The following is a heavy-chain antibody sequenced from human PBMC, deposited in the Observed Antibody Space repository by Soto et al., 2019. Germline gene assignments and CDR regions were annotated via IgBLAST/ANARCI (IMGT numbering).Heavy chain of an antibody. D-gene: IGHD1-1*01. CDR3: AREILNWIDLGGDAFDI. J-gene: IGHJ3*02. V-gene: IGHV4-31*03. CDR1: GGSISSGGYY. CDR2: IYYSGST. Sequence: SETLSLTCTVSGGSISSGGYYWSWIRQHPGKGLEWIGYIYYSGSTYYNPSLKSRVTISVDTSKNQFSLKLSSVTAADTAVYYCAREILNWIDLGGDAFDIWGQGTMVTVSS.